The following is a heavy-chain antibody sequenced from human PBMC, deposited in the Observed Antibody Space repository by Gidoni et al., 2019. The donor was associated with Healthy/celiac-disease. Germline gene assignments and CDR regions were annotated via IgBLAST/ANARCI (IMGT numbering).Heavy chain of an antibody. D-gene: IGHD3-10*01. CDR2: ILPIFVTA. J-gene: IGHJ3*02. V-gene: IGHV1-69*06. CDR3: ARDATSSGVGGGGDAFDI. CDR1: GGTFSSYA. Sequence: QVQLVQSGAAVKKPGSSVKVSCKASGGTFSSYAISWVRQAPGQGLEWMGGILPIFVTANYAQKSQGGVTITADKSTSTAYMELSSLGSEDTAVYYCARDATSSGVGGGGDAFDIWGQGTMVTVSS.